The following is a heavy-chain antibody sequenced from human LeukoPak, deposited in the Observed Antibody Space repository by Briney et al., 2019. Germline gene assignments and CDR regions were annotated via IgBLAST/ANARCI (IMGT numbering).Heavy chain of an antibody. D-gene: IGHD6-13*01. CDR3: ARVGSIAAAGTVDY. CDR2: ISSSSSYI. CDR1: GFTFSSYS. V-gene: IGHV3-21*01. Sequence: GGSLRLSCAASGFTFSSYSMNWVRQAPGKGLEWVSSISSSSSYIYYADSVKGRFTISRDNAKNSLYLQMNSLRAEDTAVYYCARVGSIAAAGTVDYWGQGTLVIVSS. J-gene: IGHJ4*02.